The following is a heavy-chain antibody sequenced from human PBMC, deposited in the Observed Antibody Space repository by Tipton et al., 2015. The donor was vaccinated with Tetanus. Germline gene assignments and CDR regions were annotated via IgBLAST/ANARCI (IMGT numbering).Heavy chain of an antibody. CDR1: GFGFSSYL. CDR2: ISGSGGTT. D-gene: IGHD5-18*01. Sequence: GSLRLSCAASGFGFSSYLMSWVRQAPGKGLEWVSGISGSGGTTYYADSVKGRFTSSRDNSKNIHYLEMSSLRAEDTAVYYCARWLEGSIAELDYWGQGTLVAVSS. V-gene: IGHV3-23*01. CDR3: ARWLEGSIAELDY. J-gene: IGHJ4*02.